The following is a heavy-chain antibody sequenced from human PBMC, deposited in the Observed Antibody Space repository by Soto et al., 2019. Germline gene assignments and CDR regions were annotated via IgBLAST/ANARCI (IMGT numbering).Heavy chain of an antibody. V-gene: IGHV3-74*01. D-gene: IGHD3-10*01. CDR1: GFTFSNYW. CDR3: ARVGGGSGNFDY. J-gene: IGHJ4*02. CDR2: INGDGSFT. Sequence: PGGSLRLSCGASGFTFSNYWMHWVRQAPGEGLVWVSRINGDGSFTRFADSVKGRFTISRDNAKNTVHLQMNSPRVEDTAVYYCARVGGGSGNFDYWGQGTLVTVSS.